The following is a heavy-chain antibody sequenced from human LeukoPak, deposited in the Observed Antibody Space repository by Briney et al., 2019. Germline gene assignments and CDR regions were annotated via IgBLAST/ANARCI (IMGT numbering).Heavy chain of an antibody. J-gene: IGHJ4*02. CDR3: ATNMITFGGVIAKDY. CDR2: ISSSGSTI. D-gene: IGHD3-16*02. Sequence: GGSLRLPCAASGFTFSSYEMNWVRQAPGKGLEWVSYISSSGSTIYYADSVKGRFTISRDNAKNSLYLQMNSLRAEDTAVYYCATNMITFGGVIAKDYWGQGTLVTVSS. V-gene: IGHV3-48*03. CDR1: GFTFSSYE.